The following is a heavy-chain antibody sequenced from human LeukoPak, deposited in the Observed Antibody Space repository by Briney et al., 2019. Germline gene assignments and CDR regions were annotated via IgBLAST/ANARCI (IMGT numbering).Heavy chain of an antibody. J-gene: IGHJ4*02. D-gene: IGHD6-13*01. CDR2: INGSGGST. CDR1: GFIFSSYA. Sequence: PGGSLRLSCAASGFIFSSYAMSWVRQAPGKGLEWVSDINGSGGSTYYADSVKGRFTISRDNSKNTLYLQMNSLRAEDTAVYYCAKSGTRSSWSPRVKTYFDYWGQGTLVTVSS. V-gene: IGHV3-23*01. CDR3: AKSGTRSSWSPRVKTYFDY.